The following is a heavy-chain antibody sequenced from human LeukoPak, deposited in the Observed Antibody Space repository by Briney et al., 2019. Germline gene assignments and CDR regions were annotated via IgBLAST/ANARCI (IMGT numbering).Heavy chain of an antibody. D-gene: IGHD4-17*01. V-gene: IGHV3-74*01. CDR3: ARAPGGQTTMVTTSDY. CDR1: GFTFSSYW. J-gene: IGHJ4*02. Sequence: PGGSLRLSCAASGFTFSSYWIHWVRQAPGKGLVWVSRINSDGSSTSYADSVKGRFTISRDNAKNTLYLQMNSLRAEDTAVYYCARAPGGQTTMVTTSDYWGQGTLVTVSS. CDR2: INSDGSST.